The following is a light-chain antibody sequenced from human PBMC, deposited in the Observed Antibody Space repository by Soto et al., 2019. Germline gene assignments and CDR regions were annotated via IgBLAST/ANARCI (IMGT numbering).Light chain of an antibody. CDR2: AAS. CDR1: QGISSY. V-gene: IGKV1-9*01. J-gene: IGKJ4*01. Sequence: IQLTQSPSSLSASVGDRVTITCRASQGISSYLAWYQQKPGKAPELLIYAASTLQSGVPSRFSGSGSGTDFTLTISSLQPEDFATYYCQQRETFGGGTKVDIK. CDR3: QQRET.